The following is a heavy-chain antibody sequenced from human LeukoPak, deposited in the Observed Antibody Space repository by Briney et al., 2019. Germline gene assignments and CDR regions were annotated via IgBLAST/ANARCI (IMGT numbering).Heavy chain of an antibody. CDR2: VSSSGETT. CDR1: GLSFSTYG. J-gene: IGHJ5*02. V-gene: IGHV3-23*01. Sequence: GGTLRLSCAGSGLSFSTYGMTWVRQAPGKGLEWASSVSSSGETTYYADSVKGRFTISRDNAKNSLYLQMNSLRAEDTAVYYCAKDRGPGGWLRQGDWFDPWGQGTLVTVSS. CDR3: AKDRGPGGWLRQGDWFDP. D-gene: IGHD5-12*01.